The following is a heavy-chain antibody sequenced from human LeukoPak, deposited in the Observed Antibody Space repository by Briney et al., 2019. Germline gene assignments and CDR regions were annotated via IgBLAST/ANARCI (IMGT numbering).Heavy chain of an antibody. D-gene: IGHD2-2*01. CDR1: GGSISSYY. CDR2: INHGGSS. J-gene: IGHJ6*02. V-gene: IGHV4-34*01. Sequence: NSSETLSLTCTVSGGSISSYYWSWIRQPPGKGLEWIGEINHGGSSNYNPSLKSRVTISVDTSKNQFSLKLSSVTAADTAVYYCARKGVVPGHYYGMDVWGQGTTVTVSS. CDR3: ARKGVVPGHYYGMDV.